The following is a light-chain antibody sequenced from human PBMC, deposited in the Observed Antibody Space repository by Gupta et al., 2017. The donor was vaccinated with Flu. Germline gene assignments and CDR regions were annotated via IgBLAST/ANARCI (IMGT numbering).Light chain of an antibody. Sequence: IQFPQSPSFLSASVGDRFTITCRASQGISSYLAWYQQKPGKAPNLLIYGASTMQSGGTSRCSGSGGGTEANLTISSRQQEDFATYYCQQPNMYHPMITIGQGTQLDIK. CDR3: QQPNMYHPMIT. CDR2: GAS. V-gene: IGKV1-9*01. CDR1: QGISSY. J-gene: IGKJ5*01.